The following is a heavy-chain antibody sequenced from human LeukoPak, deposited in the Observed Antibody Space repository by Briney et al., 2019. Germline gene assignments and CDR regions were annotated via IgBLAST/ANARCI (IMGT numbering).Heavy chain of an antibody. D-gene: IGHD3-22*01. J-gene: IGHJ6*03. CDR2: ISYDGSNK. CDR3: ARAADYYDSSGRKNYYYYMDV. V-gene: IGHV3-30*04. Sequence: PGRSLRLSCAASGFTFSSYAMHWVRQAPGKGLEWVAVISYDGSNKYYADSVKGRFTISRDNAKNSLYLQMNSLRAEDTAVYYCARAADYYDSSGRKNYYYYMDVWGKGTTVTVSS. CDR1: GFTFSSYA.